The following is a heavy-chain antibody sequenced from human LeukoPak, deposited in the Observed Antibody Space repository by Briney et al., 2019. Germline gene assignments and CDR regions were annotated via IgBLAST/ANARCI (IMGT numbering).Heavy chain of an antibody. J-gene: IGHJ5*02. V-gene: IGHV4-59*12. CDR3: ARDYYESSAYYNSFDP. CDR1: GGSISSYY. CDR2: IYHTGSN. Sequence: SETLSLTCIVSGGSISSYYWSWIRQPPGKGLEWIGYIYHTGSNNYSPSLKSRVTMSLETPKSQFSLRLTSVTAADTAVYYCARDYYESSAYYNSFDPWGQGTLVTVSS. D-gene: IGHD3-22*01.